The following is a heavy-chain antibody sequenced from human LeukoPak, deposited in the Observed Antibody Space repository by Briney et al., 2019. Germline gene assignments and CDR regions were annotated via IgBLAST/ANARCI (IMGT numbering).Heavy chain of an antibody. Sequence: TLSLTCIVSGGPIISGAHYWTWIRQPPGKGLEWIGYIYHSGGAYYNSSLKSRVTISLDRSKSQLSLEMNSVTAADTAVYYCARPPSAIFGPTRYYYMDVWGKGTTVTVSS. D-gene: IGHD3-3*01. V-gene: IGHV4-30-2*01. CDR1: GGPIISGAHY. CDR2: IYHSGGA. CDR3: ARPPSAIFGPTRYYYMDV. J-gene: IGHJ6*03.